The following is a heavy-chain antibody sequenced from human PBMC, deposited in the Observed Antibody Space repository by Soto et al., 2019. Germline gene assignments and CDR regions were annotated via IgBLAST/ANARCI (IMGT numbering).Heavy chain of an antibody. CDR3: ARDPSGIAVTFDY. Sequence: GGSLRLSCAASGFTFSSYAMHWVRQAPGKGLEWVAVISYDGSNKYYADSVKGRFTISRDNSKNTLYLQMNSLRAVDTAVYYRARDPSGIAVTFDYRGQGTLVTVSS. D-gene: IGHD6-19*01. CDR1: GFTFSSYA. J-gene: IGHJ4*02. CDR2: ISYDGSNK. V-gene: IGHV3-30-3*01.